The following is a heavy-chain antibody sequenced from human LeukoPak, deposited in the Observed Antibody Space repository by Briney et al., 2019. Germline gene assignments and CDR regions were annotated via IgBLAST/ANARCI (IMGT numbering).Heavy chain of an antibody. CDR2: ISSSSSYI. Sequence: GGSLRLSCAASGFTFSSYSMNWVRQAPGKGLEWVSSISSSSSYIYYADSVKGRFTISRDNAKNSLYLQMNSLRAEDTAVYYCARDGETYYFDYWGQGTLVTVSS. J-gene: IGHJ4*02. D-gene: IGHD3-10*01. CDR1: GFTFSSYS. V-gene: IGHV3-21*01. CDR3: ARDGETYYFDY.